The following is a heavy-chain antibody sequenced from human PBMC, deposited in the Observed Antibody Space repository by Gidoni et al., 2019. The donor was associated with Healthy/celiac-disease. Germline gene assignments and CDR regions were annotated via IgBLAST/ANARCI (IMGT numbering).Heavy chain of an antibody. V-gene: IGHV1-69*08. Sequence: QVQLVQSGAEVKKPGSSVKVSCKASGGTFSSYTISWVRQAPGQGLEWMGRIIPILGIANYAQKFQGRVTITADKSTSTAYMELSSLRSEDTAVYYCARDPSGYGDYANWFDPWGQGTLVTVSS. J-gene: IGHJ5*02. CDR3: ARDPSGYGDYANWFDP. D-gene: IGHD4-17*01. CDR1: GGTFSSYT. CDR2: IIPILGIA.